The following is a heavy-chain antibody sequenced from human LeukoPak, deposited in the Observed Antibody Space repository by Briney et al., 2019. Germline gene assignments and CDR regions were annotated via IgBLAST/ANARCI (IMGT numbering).Heavy chain of an antibody. CDR3: ARDPVFERGLDYFDY. Sequence: GGSLRLSCAASGFTFSSYSMNWVRQAPGKGLEWVSYISSSSSTICYADSVKGRFTISRDNAKNSLYPQMNSLRAEDTAVYYCARDPVFERGLDYFDYWGQGTLVTVSS. D-gene: IGHD3-10*02. CDR2: ISSSSSTI. V-gene: IGHV3-48*01. J-gene: IGHJ4*02. CDR1: GFTFSSYS.